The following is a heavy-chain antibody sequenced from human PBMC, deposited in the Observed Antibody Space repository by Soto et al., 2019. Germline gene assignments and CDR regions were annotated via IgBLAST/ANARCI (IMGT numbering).Heavy chain of an antibody. V-gene: IGHV4-59*01. CDR2: IYYSGST. Sequence: SETLSLTCTVSGGSISSDYWSWIRQPPGKGLEWIGYIYYSGSTNYNPSLKSRVTISVDTSKNQFSLKLSSVTAADTAVYYCASYGYCSSTSCYSSYPVDYWGQGTLVTLL. J-gene: IGHJ4*02. CDR1: GGSISSDY. CDR3: ASYGYCSSTSCYSSYPVDY. D-gene: IGHD2-2*03.